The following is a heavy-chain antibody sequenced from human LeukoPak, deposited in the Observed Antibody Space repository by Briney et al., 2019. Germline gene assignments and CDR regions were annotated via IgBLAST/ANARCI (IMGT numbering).Heavy chain of an antibody. CDR2: VYYSGST. CDR3: AGGSAGVGSINY. Sequence: PSETLSLTCSVSGGSISSYYGSWTRQPPGKGLEWIGYVYYSGSTSYNPSLRGRVTISIDTSKNQFSLKLNSVTAADTAVYYCAGGSAGVGSINYWGQGYLVAVSS. J-gene: IGHJ4*02. CDR1: GGSISSYY. V-gene: IGHV4-59*01. D-gene: IGHD1-26*01.